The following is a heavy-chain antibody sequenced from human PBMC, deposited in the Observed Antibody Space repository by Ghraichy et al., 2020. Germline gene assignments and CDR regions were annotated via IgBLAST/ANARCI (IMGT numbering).Heavy chain of an antibody. J-gene: IGHJ6*03. CDR1: GFTFSSYS. CDR3: ARDREVGSSWYNYMDV. CDR2: ISSSTRTM. D-gene: IGHD6-13*01. Sequence: GGSLRLSCAASGFTFSSYSMNWVRQAPGKGLEWVSYISSSTRTMYYADSVRGRFTISRDNAKNSLYLQMNSLRDEDTAVYYWARDREVGSSWYNYMDVWGKGTTVTVSS. V-gene: IGHV3-48*02.